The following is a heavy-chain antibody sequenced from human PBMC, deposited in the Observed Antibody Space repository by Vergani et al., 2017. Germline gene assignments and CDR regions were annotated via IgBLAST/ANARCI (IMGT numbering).Heavy chain of an antibody. J-gene: IGHJ4*02. V-gene: IGHV3-30*18. CDR1: GFTFSSYG. D-gene: IGHD6-19*01. CDR2: ISYDGSNK. CDR3: AKDRGQWRREGFDY. Sequence: QVQLVESGGGVVQPGRSLRLSCAASGFTFSSYGMHWVRQAPGKGLEWVAVISYDGSNKYYADSVKGRFTISRDNSKNTLYLQMNSLRAEDTVVYYCAKDRGQWRREGFDYWGQGTLVTVSS.